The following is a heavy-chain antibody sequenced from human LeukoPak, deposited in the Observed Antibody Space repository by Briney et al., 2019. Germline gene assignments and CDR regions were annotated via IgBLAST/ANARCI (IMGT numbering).Heavy chain of an antibody. CDR3: ARDLWGYDYVWGAHRD. Sequence: SETLSLTCTVSGGSVTSTSYCWGWIRQPSGKGLEWIGTLYYRGSTYYNPSLKSRVTMSVDTSKNQFSLKLSSVTAADTAVYYCARDLWGYDYVWGAHRDWGQGTLVTVSS. CDR1: GGSVTSTSYC. D-gene: IGHD3-16*01. J-gene: IGHJ4*02. CDR2: LYYRGST. V-gene: IGHV4-39*07.